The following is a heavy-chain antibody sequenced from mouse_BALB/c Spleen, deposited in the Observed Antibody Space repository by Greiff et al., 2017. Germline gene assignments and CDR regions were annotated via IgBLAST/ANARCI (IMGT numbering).Heavy chain of an antibody. D-gene: IGHD1-1*01. J-gene: IGHJ4*01. Sequence: VQLQESGPGLVAPSQSLSITCTVSGFSLTSYGVHWVRQPPGKGLEWLGVIWAGGSTNYNSALMSRLSISKDNSKSQVFLKMNSLQTDDTAMYYCARATVVANYAMDYWGQGTSVTVSS. CDR1: GFSLTSYG. CDR2: IWAGGST. CDR3: ARATVVANYAMDY. V-gene: IGHV2-9*02.